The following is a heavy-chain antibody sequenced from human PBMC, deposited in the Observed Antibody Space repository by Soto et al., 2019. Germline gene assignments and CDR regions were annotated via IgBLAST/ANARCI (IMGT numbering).Heavy chain of an antibody. J-gene: IGHJ4*02. V-gene: IGHV5-51*01. D-gene: IGHD1-1*01. Sequence: PGESLKISCEASGYTLTHHWIGWVRQMPGKGLEWMGLIYFANSDTKYSPSFQGQVTISADKSTSTAYLQWSSLRASDTATYHCAHAIHGTTYFNWGQGTLVTAPQ. CDR1: GYTLTHHW. CDR2: IYFANSDT. CDR3: AHAIHGTTYFN.